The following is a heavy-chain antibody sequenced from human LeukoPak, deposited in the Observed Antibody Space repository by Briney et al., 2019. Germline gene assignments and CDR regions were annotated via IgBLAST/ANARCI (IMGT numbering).Heavy chain of an antibody. Sequence: SVKVSCKASEGTFSSYAISWVRQAPGQGLEWMGRIIPILGIANYAQKFQGRVTITADKSTSTAYMELSSLRSEDTAVYYCARVVYDSRDYYYYYGMDAWGQGTTVTVSS. V-gene: IGHV1-69*04. J-gene: IGHJ6*02. CDR3: ARVVYDSRDYYYYYGMDA. CDR2: IIPILGIA. CDR1: EGTFSSYA. D-gene: IGHD3-22*01.